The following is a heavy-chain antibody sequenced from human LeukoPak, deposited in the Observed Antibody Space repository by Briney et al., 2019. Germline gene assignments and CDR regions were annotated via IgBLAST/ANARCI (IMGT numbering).Heavy chain of an antibody. J-gene: IGHJ6*03. Sequence: SETLSLTCTVSGGSISSSSYYWGWIRQPPGKGLEWIGSIYYSGSTYYNPSLKSRVTISVDTSKNQFSLKLSSVTAADTAVYYCASNRPASFHYGSGSYYNGYYYYMDVWGKGTTVTVSS. D-gene: IGHD3-10*01. CDR3: ASNRPASFHYGSGSYYNGYYYYMDV. CDR2: IYYSGST. V-gene: IGHV4-39*07. CDR1: GGSISSSSYY.